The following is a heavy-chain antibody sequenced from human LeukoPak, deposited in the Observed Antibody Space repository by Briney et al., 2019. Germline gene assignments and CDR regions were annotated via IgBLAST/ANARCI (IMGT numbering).Heavy chain of an antibody. Sequence: GGSLRLSCAASGFTVSSNYMSWVRQAPGKGLEWVSVIYSGGSTYYADSVKGRFTISRDNAENTLYLQMNSLRAEDTAVYYCARGGYYGPGSTADFWGQGTLVTVSS. D-gene: IGHD3-10*01. CDR2: IYSGGST. J-gene: IGHJ4*02. V-gene: IGHV3-66*01. CDR1: GFTVSSNY. CDR3: ARGGYYGPGSTADF.